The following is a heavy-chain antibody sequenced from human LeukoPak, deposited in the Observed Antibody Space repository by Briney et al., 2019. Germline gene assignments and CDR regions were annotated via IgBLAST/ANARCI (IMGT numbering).Heavy chain of an antibody. CDR1: GDSISSGDYY. Sequence: KTSETLSLTCTVSGDSISSGDYYWSWIRQPAGKGLEWIGRISSSGSTNYNPSLKSRVTMSVDTSKNQFSLKLTSVTAADTAVYYCARDQTSKGDAFDIWGQGTMVTVSS. J-gene: IGHJ3*02. CDR2: ISSSGST. V-gene: IGHV4-61*02. CDR3: ARDQTSKGDAFDI.